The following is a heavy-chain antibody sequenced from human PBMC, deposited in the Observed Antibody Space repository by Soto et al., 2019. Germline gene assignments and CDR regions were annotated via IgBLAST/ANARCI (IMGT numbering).Heavy chain of an antibody. J-gene: IGHJ6*02. V-gene: IGHV4-59*01. Sequence: SETLSLTCTFSVDSIRSYYWTWIRQPPGKGLELIGYIYYSGSTRYNPSLKSRVTISVDMSKNQFSLKLSSVIAADTAVYYCARAYGGFDNGLDVWGQGTAVTVSS. CDR3: ARAYGGFDNGLDV. CDR1: VDSIRSYY. D-gene: IGHD5-12*01. CDR2: IYYSGST.